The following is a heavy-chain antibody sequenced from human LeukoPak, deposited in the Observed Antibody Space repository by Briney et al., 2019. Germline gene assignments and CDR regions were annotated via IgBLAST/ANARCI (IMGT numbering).Heavy chain of an antibody. V-gene: IGHV3-9*01. J-gene: IGHJ4*02. CDR2: ISWDGGSI. CDR1: GFTFGSYA. CDR3: AKDIAAGNRLYYFDY. Sequence: GRSLRLSCAASGFTFGSYAMHWVRQAPGKGLEWVSGISWDGGSIYYADSVNGRFTISRDNAKNSLYLQMNSLRAEDTALYYCAKDIAAGNRLYYFDYWGQGTLVTVSS. D-gene: IGHD1-14*01.